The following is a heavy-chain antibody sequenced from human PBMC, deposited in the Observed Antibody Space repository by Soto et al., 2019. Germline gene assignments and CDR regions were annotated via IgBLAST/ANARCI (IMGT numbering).Heavy chain of an antibody. CDR3: TRHTVGAILSRYYYYGMDV. D-gene: IGHD1-26*01. CDR1: GFTFSGSA. J-gene: IGHJ6*02. V-gene: IGHV3-73*01. Sequence: GGSLRLSCAASGFTFSGSAMHWVRQASGKGLAWVGRIRSKANSYATAYAASVKGRFTISRDDSKNTAYLQMNSLKTEDTAVYYCTRHTVGAILSRYYYYGMDVWGQGTTATVSS. CDR2: IRSKANSYAT.